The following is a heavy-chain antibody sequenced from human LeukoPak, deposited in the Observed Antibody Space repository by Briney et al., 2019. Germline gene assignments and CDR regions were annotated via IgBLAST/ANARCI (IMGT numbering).Heavy chain of an antibody. CDR3: VRARITKIGEGATEFDY. J-gene: IGHJ4*02. D-gene: IGHD3-3*01. CDR1: GFPFSSYS. Sequence: EGSLRVSCVAPGFPFSSYSMNWVRQAPGKGLEWVSYTSGSSDSIYYTESVKGRFSISRDNAKNSLFLQMNRLRVDDTAMYYCVRARITKIGEGATEFDYWGQGTLVTVSS. CDR2: TSGSSDSI. V-gene: IGHV3-48*01.